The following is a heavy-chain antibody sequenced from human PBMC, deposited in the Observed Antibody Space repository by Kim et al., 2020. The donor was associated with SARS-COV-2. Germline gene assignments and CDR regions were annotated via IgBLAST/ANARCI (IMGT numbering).Heavy chain of an antibody. CDR1: GFTFSSYA. V-gene: IGHV3-33*01. D-gene: IGHD6-13*01. J-gene: IGHJ4*02. CDR3: ARDTLDSSSWHFDY. CDR2: IWYDGSNK. Sequence: GGSLRLSCAASGFTFSSYAMHWVRQTPDKGLEWVAVIWYDGSNKYYADSVKGRFTISRDNSKNTPYLQMNSLRAEDTAVYYCARDTLDSSSWHFDYWGQG.